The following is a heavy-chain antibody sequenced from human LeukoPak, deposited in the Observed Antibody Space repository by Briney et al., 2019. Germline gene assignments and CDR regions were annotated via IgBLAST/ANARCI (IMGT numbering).Heavy chain of an antibody. CDR3: ARDGRYYYGMDV. Sequence: SETLSLTCTVSGGSISSYYWSWIRQPPGRGLEWIGYIYYSGSTNYNPSLKSRVTISVDTSKNQFSLKLSSVTAADTAVYYCARDGRYYYGMDVWGQGTTVTVSS. J-gene: IGHJ6*02. CDR2: IYYSGST. V-gene: IGHV4-59*01. CDR1: GGSISSYY.